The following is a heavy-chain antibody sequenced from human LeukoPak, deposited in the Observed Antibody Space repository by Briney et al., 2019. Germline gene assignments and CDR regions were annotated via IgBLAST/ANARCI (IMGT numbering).Heavy chain of an antibody. V-gene: IGHV3-30*03. CDR3: ASRLKTPSDYGLSKYYFDY. Sequence: GGSLRLSCAASGFTFSSYGMHWVRQAPGKGLEWVAVISYDGSNKYYADSVKGRFTISRDNSKNTLYLQINSLRAEDTAVYYCASRLKTPSDYGLSKYYFDYWGQGTLVTVSS. CDR1: GFTFSSYG. D-gene: IGHD4-17*01. CDR2: ISYDGSNK. J-gene: IGHJ4*02.